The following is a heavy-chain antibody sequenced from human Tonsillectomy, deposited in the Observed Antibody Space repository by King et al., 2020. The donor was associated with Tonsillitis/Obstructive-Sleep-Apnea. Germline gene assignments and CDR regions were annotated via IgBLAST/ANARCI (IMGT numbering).Heavy chain of an antibody. CDR2: SYHSGKT. D-gene: IGHD2-15*01. J-gene: IGHJ4*02. V-gene: IGHV4-59*01. CDR3: AGEFAATIYY. Sequence: VQLQESGPGLVKPSETLTLICTVSGVSISTYFWTWIRQPPGKGLEWIGYSYHSGKTSYNPSLKSRVTISVDTSKNQFSLKLSSETAADTALYYCAGEFAATIYYWGQGTLVTVSS. CDR1: GVSISTYF.